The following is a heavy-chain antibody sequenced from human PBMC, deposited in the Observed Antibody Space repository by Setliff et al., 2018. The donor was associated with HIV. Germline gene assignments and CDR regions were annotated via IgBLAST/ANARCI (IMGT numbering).Heavy chain of an antibody. Sequence: SETLSLTCSISGATIHYHFWSWIRQPPGKGLEWIGYVDYSGDSEYNPSLQSRATISRDPSKSQVSLTLNSATAADTAVYYCTRGPGGTVPKPLEAFDVWGRGAVVTVS. D-gene: IGHD1-7*01. CDR2: VDYSGDS. CDR3: TRGPGGTVPKPLEAFDV. J-gene: IGHJ3*01. CDR1: GATIHYHF. V-gene: IGHV4-59*11.